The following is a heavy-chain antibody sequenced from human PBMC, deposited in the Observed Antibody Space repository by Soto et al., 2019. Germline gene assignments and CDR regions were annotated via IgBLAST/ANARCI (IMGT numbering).Heavy chain of an antibody. CDR1: GFTFSDHY. V-gene: IGHV3-72*01. CDR3: ARGGRYFDWLLPQGDYYYGMDV. J-gene: IGHJ6*02. Sequence: GGSLRLSCAASGFTFSDHYMDWVRQAPGKGLEWVGRTRNKANSYTTEYAASVKGRFTISRDDSKNSLYLQMNSLKTEDTAVYYCARGGRYFDWLLPQGDYYYGMDVWGQGTTVTVSS. CDR2: TRNKANSYTT. D-gene: IGHD3-9*01.